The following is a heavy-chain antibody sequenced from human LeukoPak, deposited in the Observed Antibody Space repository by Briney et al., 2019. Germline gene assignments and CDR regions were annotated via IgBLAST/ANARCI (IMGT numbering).Heavy chain of an antibody. CDR1: GFTFSGSA. Sequence: PGGSLKLSCAASGFTFSGSAMHWVRQASGKGLEWVGRIRSKANSYATAYAASVKGRFTISRDNSKNTLYLQMNSLRAEDTAVYYCAKGSGLLRFLDYWGQGTLVTVSS. J-gene: IGHJ4*02. CDR3: AKGSGLLRFLDY. D-gene: IGHD3-3*01. CDR2: IRSKANSYAT. V-gene: IGHV3-73*01.